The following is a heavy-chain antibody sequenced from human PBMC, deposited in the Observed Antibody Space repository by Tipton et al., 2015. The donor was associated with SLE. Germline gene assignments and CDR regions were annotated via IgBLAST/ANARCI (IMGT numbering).Heavy chain of an antibody. Sequence: TLSLTCTVSGASITSHYWSWIRQPPGKGLEWIGEINPSGSTNYNPSLKSRLTISMDRSNNQFSLKLNSLTAADTAVYYCGRGGDPDYFDFWGQGTQVTVSS. CDR3: GRGGDPDYFDF. J-gene: IGHJ4*02. CDR1: GASITSHY. D-gene: IGHD2-21*01. CDR2: INPSGST. V-gene: IGHV4-34*01.